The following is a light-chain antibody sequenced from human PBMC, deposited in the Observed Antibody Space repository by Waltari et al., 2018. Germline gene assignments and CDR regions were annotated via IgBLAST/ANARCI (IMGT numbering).Light chain of an antibody. J-gene: IGKJ2*01. CDR3: QQYDHLPLT. V-gene: IGKV1-33*01. Sequence: DIQMTQSSSSLSASVGDRVTITCQASQDISNSLNWYQQRPGKAPKLLVYDASTLQTGVPSRFIGGGAGTHFTFTISGLQPEDFATYYCQQYDHLPLTFGQGTKVEIK. CDR1: QDISNS. CDR2: DAS.